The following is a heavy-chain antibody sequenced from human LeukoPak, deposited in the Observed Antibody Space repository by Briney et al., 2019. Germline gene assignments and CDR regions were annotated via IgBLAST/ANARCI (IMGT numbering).Heavy chain of an antibody. J-gene: IGHJ4*02. D-gene: IGHD3-22*01. CDR2: VSSDGNTK. V-gene: IGHV3-30-3*01. CDR1: GFTFTSHA. Sequence: GGSLRLSCAASGFTFTSHAIHWVRQAPRKGLEWVAVVSSDGNTKFYADSVKGRFTISRDNSKNTLYLQMNSLRAEDTAVYYCVRETYYYDSSGHEVIGNVDYWGQGTLVAVSS. CDR3: VRETYYYDSSGHEVIGNVDY.